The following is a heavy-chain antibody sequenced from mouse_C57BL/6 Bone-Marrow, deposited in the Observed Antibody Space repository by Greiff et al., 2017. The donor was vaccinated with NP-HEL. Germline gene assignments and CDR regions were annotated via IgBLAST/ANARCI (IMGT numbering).Heavy chain of an antibody. V-gene: IGHV1-69*01. J-gene: IGHJ2*01. CDR1: GYTFTSYW. CDR3: ATSPAYYSNYLDY. Sequence: VQLQQPGAELVMPGASVKLSCKASGYTFTSYWMHWVKQRPGQGLEWIGEIDPSDSYTNYNQKFKGKSTLTVDKSSSTAYMQLSSLTSEDSAVYYCATSPAYYSNYLDYWGQGTTLTVSS. D-gene: IGHD2-5*01. CDR2: IDPSDSYT.